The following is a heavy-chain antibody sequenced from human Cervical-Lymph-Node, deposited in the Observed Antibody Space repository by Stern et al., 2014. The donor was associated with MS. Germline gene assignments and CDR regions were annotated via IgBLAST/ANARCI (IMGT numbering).Heavy chain of an antibody. CDR2: ISWSSGSI. D-gene: IGHD2-15*01. V-gene: IGHV3-9*01. Sequence: EVQLVESGGGLVQPGRSLRLSCAASGFTFDDYAMHWVRQGPGKGLEWVSGISWSSGSIAYADSVKGRFTISRDNTKNSLYLQMNRLRPEDTALYYCAKGVAATLTSFYGVDVWGQGTTVTVSS. CDR3: AKGVAATLTSFYGVDV. CDR1: GFTFDDYA. J-gene: IGHJ6*02.